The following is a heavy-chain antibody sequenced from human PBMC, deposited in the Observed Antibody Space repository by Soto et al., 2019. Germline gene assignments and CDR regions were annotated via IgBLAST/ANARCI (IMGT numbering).Heavy chain of an antibody. V-gene: IGHV3-11*01. CDR3: ARDLFQWLVSVYYGMDA. Sequence: GGSLRLSCAASGFTFSDYYMSWIRQAPGKGLEWVSYISSSGSTIYYADSVKGRFTISRDNAKNSLYLQMNSLRAEDTAVYYCARDLFQWLVSVYYGMDAWGQGTTVTVSS. D-gene: IGHD6-19*01. CDR2: ISSSGSTI. J-gene: IGHJ6*02. CDR1: GFTFSDYY.